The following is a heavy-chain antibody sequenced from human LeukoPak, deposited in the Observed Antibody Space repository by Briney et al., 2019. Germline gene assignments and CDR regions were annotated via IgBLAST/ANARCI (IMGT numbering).Heavy chain of an antibody. CDR3: ARSDLGYFDY. CDR2: INPSGGST. CDR1: GYTFTSYY. Sequence: ASVKVSCKASGYTFTSYYMHWVRQAPGQGLEWMGIINPSGGSTSSAQKFQGRVTMTRDTSTSTVYMALSSLGSEDTAVYYCARSDLGYFDYWGQGTLVTVSS. J-gene: IGHJ4*02. V-gene: IGHV1-46*01. D-gene: IGHD7-27*01.